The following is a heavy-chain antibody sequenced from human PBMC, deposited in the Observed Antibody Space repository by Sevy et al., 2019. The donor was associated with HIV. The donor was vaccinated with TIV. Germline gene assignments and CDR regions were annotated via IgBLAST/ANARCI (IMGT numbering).Heavy chain of an antibody. J-gene: IGHJ6*02. V-gene: IGHV3-21*01. D-gene: IGHD1-26*01. CDR2: ISGGSSYI. CDR1: GFTFSSYSLSSYS. Sequence: GGSLRLSCAASGFTFSSYSLSSYSMNWVRQAPGKGLEWVSSISGGSSYIFYADSVKGRFTISRDNAKNSLYLQMNSLRAEDTAVYYCARDRGVGTSSYGMDVWGQGTTVTVSS. CDR3: ARDRGVGTSSYGMDV.